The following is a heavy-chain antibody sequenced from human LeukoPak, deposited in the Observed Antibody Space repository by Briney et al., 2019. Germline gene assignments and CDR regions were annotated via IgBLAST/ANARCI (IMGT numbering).Heavy chain of an antibody. Sequence: GGSLRLSCAASGFTFRSYGMHWVRQAPGKGLEWVALIRYDGSNKYYGDSVKGRFTISRDNSKNTLYLQMNSLRAEDTAVYYCARESGYYDSSPRVYWGQGTLVTVSS. CDR2: IRYDGSNK. V-gene: IGHV3-33*08. CDR1: GFTFRSYG. J-gene: IGHJ4*02. D-gene: IGHD3-22*01. CDR3: ARESGYYDSSPRVY.